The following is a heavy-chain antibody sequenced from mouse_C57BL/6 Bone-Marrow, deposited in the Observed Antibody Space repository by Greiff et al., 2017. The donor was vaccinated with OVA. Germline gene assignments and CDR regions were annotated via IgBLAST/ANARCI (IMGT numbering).Heavy chain of an antibody. V-gene: IGHV5-4*01. D-gene: IGHD3-2*02. CDR1: GFTFSSYA. CDR2: ISDGGSYT. Sequence: DVQLVESGGGLVKPGGSLKLSCAASGFTFSSYAMSWVRQTPEKRLEWVATISDGGSYTYYPDNVKGRFTISRDNAKNNLYLQMSHLKSEDTAMYYCARDEDSSGYVDDWGQGTTLTVSS. CDR3: ARDEDSSGYVDD. J-gene: IGHJ2*01.